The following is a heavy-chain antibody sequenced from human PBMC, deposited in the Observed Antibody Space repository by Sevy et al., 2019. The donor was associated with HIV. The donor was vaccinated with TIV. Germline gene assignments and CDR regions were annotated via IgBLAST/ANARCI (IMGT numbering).Heavy chain of an antibody. CDR2: FIIREGT. V-gene: IGHV4-34*12. Sequence: SETLSLTCAVYGGPFVVTYGSWFGRPPGKGLEGVGEFIIREGTNYNPSLKSRVTISVDTSNNQFSLKLGSVTAADTAVYYCARHCSSSSCSHAFDIWGQGTMVTVSS. J-gene: IGHJ3*02. CDR3: ARHCSSSSCSHAFDI. CDR1: GGPFVVTY. D-gene: IGHD2-2*01.